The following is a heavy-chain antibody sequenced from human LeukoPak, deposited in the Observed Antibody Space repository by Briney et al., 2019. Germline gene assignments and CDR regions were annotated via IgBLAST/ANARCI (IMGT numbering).Heavy chain of an antibody. CDR2: IWYDGSNK. J-gene: IGHJ4*02. Sequence: PGGSLRLSCAASGFTFSSYGMHWVRQAPGKGLEWVAAIWYDGSNKYYADSVKGRFTISRDNSKNTLYLQMNSLRAEDTAVYYCARGDDEANWGSSDYWGQGTLVTVSS. CDR3: ARGDDEANWGSSDY. D-gene: IGHD7-27*01. CDR1: GFTFSSYG. V-gene: IGHV3-33*01.